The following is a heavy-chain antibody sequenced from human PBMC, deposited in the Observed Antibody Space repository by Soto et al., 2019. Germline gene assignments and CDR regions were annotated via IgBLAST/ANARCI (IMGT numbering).Heavy chain of an antibody. Sequence: SETLSLSCTVSGGSISSYYWSWIRQPPGKGLEWIGYIYYSGSTNYNPSLKSRVTISVDTSKNQFSLKLSSVTAADTAVYYCVIDGAYQATDYCGPATLVTVS. CDR1: GGSISSYY. CDR2: IYYSGST. V-gene: IGHV4-59*01. CDR3: VIDGAYQATDY. D-gene: IGHD1-26*01. J-gene: IGHJ4*02.